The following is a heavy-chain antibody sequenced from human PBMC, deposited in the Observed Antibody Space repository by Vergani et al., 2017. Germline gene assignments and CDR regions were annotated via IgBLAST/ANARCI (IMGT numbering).Heavy chain of an antibody. CDR2: ISSSSSYI. V-gene: IGHV3-21*01. Sequence: EVQLVESGGGLVKPGGSLRLSCAASGFTFSSYSMNWVRQAPGKGLEWVSSISSSSSYIYYADSVKGRFTISRDNAKNALYLQMNSLRAEDTAVYYGARDPGDAGGYYFDYWGQGTLVTVSS. J-gene: IGHJ4*02. CDR1: GFTFSSYS. D-gene: IGHD3-16*01. CDR3: ARDPGDAGGYYFDY.